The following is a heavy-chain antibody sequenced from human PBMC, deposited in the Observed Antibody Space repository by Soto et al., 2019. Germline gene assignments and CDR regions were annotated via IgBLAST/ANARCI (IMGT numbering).Heavy chain of an antibody. CDR1: GGTFSSYA. CDR2: IIPIFGTA. V-gene: IGHV1-69*01. J-gene: IGHJ6*02. D-gene: IGHD6-13*01. Sequence: QVQLVQSGAEVKKPGSSVKVSCKASGGTFSSYAISWVRQAPGQGLEWMGGIIPIFGTANYAQKFQGRVTITADESTSTAYMELSSLRSEDTAVYYCVRDLEVVAAAGGYYYYGMDVWGQGTTVTVSS. CDR3: VRDLEVVAAAGGYYYYGMDV.